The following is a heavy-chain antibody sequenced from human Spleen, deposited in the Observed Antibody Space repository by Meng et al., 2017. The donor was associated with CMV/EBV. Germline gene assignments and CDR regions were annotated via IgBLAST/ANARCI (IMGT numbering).Heavy chain of an antibody. D-gene: IGHD4-11*01. Sequence: CAAPGFTVGSSYVRWVRRAPGKGLEWVSIIYGGGDTYYADSVKGRFTISSDKSKNTVYLQMNSLRTEDTAVSYCAKTYINYAWYFDYWGQGPLVTVSS. CDR3: AKTYINYAWYFDY. J-gene: IGHJ4*02. V-gene: IGHV3-66*02. CDR2: IYGGGDT. CDR1: GFTVGSSY.